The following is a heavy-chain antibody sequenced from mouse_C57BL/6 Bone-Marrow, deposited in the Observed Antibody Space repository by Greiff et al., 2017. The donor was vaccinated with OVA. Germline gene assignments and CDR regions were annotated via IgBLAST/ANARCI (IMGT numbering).Heavy chain of an antibody. V-gene: IGHV5-16*01. CDR1: GFTFSDYY. CDR2: INYDGSST. CDR3: ARGGIFDDYLDY. J-gene: IGHJ2*01. D-gene: IGHD2-3*01. Sequence: EVHLVESEGGLVQPGSSMKLSCTASGFTFSDYYMAWVRQVPEKGLEWVANINYDGSSTYYLDSLKSRFIISRDNAKNILYLQMSSLKSEDTATDYCARGGIFDDYLDYWGQGTTLTVSS.